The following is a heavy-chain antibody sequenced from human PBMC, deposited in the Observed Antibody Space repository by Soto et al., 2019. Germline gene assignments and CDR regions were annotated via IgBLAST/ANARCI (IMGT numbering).Heavy chain of an antibody. V-gene: IGHV3-23*01. J-gene: IGHJ6*02. D-gene: IGHD2-15*01. CDR1: GFTFSSYA. CDR3: AKRMTVVVVVAATPREDYGMDV. Sequence: GGSLRLSCAASGFTFSSYAMSWVRQAPGKGLEWVSAISGSGGSTYYADSVKGRFTISRDNSKDTLYLQMNSLRAEDTAVYYCAKRMTVVVVVAATPREDYGMDVWGQGTTVTVSS. CDR2: ISGSGGST.